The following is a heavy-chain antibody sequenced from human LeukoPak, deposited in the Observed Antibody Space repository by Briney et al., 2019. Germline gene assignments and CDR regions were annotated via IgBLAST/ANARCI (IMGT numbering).Heavy chain of an antibody. CDR1: GFTFSSYS. CDR3: AIIIAAAGLPLGNY. V-gene: IGHV3-48*01. Sequence: GGSLRLSCAASGFTFSSYSMNWVRQAPGKGLEWASYISSSSSTIYYADSVKGRFTISRDNAKNSLYLQKNSLRAEDTAVYYCAIIIAAAGLPLGNYWGQGTLVNVSS. CDR2: ISSSSSTI. J-gene: IGHJ4*02. D-gene: IGHD6-13*01.